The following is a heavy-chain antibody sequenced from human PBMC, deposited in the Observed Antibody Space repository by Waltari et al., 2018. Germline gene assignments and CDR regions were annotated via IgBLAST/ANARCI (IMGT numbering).Heavy chain of an antibody. D-gene: IGHD5-12*01. Sequence: QVQLQESGPGLVKPSETLSLTCAVSGYSISSGYYWGWIRQPPGKGLEWIGSIYHSGSTYYNPSRKSRVTISVDTSKNQFSLKLSSVTAADTAVYYCARVATTPYYDYYGMDVWGQGTTVTVSS. CDR2: IYHSGST. CDR1: GYSISSGYY. V-gene: IGHV4-38-2*01. CDR3: ARVATTPYYDYYGMDV. J-gene: IGHJ6*02.